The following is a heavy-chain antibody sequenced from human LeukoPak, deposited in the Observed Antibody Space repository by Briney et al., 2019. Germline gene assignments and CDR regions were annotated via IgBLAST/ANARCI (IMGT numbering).Heavy chain of an antibody. V-gene: IGHV3-30-3*01. CDR3: ARHGSGEIDY. D-gene: IGHD3-10*01. CDR2: ISYDGSNK. Sequence: GGSLRLSCAASGFTFSSYAMHWVRQAPGKGLEWVAVISYDGSNKYYADSVKGRFTISRDNSKNTLYLQMNNLRADDTAVYYCARHGSGEIDYWGQGTLVTVPS. J-gene: IGHJ4*02. CDR1: GFTFSSYA.